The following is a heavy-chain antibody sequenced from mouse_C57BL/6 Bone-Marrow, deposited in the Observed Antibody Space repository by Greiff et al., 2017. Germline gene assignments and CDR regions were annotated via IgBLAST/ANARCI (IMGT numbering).Heavy chain of an antibody. CDR1: EYEFPSHD. J-gene: IGHJ4*01. CDR3: ARHAPYHYDAMDY. Sequence: EVQVVESGGGLVQPGESLKLSCESNEYEFPSHDMSWVRKTPEKRLELVAAINSDGGSTYYPDTMERRFIISRDNTKKTLYLQRSSLRSEDTALYYGARHAPYHYDAMDYWGQGTSVTVSS. CDR2: INSDGGST. V-gene: IGHV5-2*01.